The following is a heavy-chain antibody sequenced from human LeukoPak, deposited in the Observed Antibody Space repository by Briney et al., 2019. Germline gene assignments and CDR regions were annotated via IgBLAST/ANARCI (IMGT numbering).Heavy chain of an antibody. CDR2: IHHSGST. D-gene: IGHD3-10*01. CDR3: ARVLRGVIDY. CDR1: GGSFSGYY. Sequence: SETLSLTCAVYGGSFSGYYWSWIRQPPGKGLEWIGEIHHSGSTNYNPSLKSRVTISVDTSKNQFSLKLSSVTAADTAVYYCARVLRGVIDYWGQGTLVSVSS. V-gene: IGHV4-34*01. J-gene: IGHJ4*02.